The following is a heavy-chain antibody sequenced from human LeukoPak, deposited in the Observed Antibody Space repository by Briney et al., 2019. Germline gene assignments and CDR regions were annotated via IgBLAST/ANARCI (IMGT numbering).Heavy chain of an antibody. CDR1: GFTFSSYA. D-gene: IGHD4-17*01. J-gene: IGHJ4*02. V-gene: IGHV3-23*01. CDR3: AKKTTVTTVDY. Sequence: GGSLRLSCAASGFTFSSYAMSWVRQAPGKGLEWVSVISGSGGSTYYADSVKGRFTISRDNSKNTLYLQMNSLRVKDTAVYYCAKKTTVTTVDYWGQGTLVTVSS. CDR2: ISGSGGST.